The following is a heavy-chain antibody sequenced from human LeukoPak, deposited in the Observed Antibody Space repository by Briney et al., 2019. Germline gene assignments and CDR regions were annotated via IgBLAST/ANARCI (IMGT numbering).Heavy chain of an antibody. D-gene: IGHD3-3*01. Sequence: SQTLSLTCAISGDSVSSNGAAWNWIRQSPSRGLEWLGRTYYRSKWYNDYAVSVKSRITINPDTSKNQFSLQLNSVTPEDTAVYYCARVADSREVTIFGVVTPNDAFDIWGQGTMVTVSS. CDR2: TYYRSKWYN. J-gene: IGHJ3*02. CDR3: ARVADSREVTIFGVVTPNDAFDI. CDR1: GDSVSSNGAA. V-gene: IGHV6-1*01.